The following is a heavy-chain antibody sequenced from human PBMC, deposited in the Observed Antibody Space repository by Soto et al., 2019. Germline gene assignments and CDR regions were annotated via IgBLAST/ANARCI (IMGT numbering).Heavy chain of an antibody. V-gene: IGHV1-18*01. CDR2: ISAYNGKT. J-gene: IGHJ4*02. CDR3: ARDSPPNSL. CDR1: GYTFTSYA. Sequence: QVQLVQSGAEVKKPGASVKVSCKASGYTFTSYAISWVRQAPGQGLEWMGWISAYNGKTNYAQKLQGRVTMTTDTPKGTAYMELRSLRSDDTVVYYWARDSPPNSLWGQGTLVTVSS. D-gene: IGHD7-27*01.